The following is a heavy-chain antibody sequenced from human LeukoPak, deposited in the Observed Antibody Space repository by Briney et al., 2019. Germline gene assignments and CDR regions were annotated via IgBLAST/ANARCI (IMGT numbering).Heavy chain of an antibody. CDR2: ISSSSSYI. J-gene: IGHJ6*03. V-gene: IGHV3-21*01. Sequence: GGSLRLSCAASGFTFSSYSMNWVRQAPGKGLEWVSSISSSSSYIYYADSVKGRFTISRDNAKNSLYLQMNSLRAEDTAVYYCARTITMVRGVIYYYMDVWGKGTTVTISS. CDR3: ARTITMVRGVIYYYMDV. CDR1: GFTFSSYS. D-gene: IGHD3-10*01.